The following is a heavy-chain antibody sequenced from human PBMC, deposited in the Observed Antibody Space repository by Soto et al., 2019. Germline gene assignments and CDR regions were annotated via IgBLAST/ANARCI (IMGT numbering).Heavy chain of an antibody. CDR3: TKGASTSCFSAFDL. CDR2: ISWNSGNI. J-gene: IGHJ3*01. V-gene: IGHV3-9*01. Sequence: EVQLVESGGGVVQPGRSLRLYCSASGFTFDDYAMNWVRQAPGKGLEWVSSISWNSGNIVYADSVRGRFTISRDNAKTSLHLQMNSLRAEDTALYYCTKGASTSCFSAFDLWGQGTMVTVSS. D-gene: IGHD2-2*01. CDR1: GFTFDDYA.